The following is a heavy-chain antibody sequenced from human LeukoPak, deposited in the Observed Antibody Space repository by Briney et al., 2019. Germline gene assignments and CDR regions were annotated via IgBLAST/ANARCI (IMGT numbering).Heavy chain of an antibody. Sequence: PSETLSLTCTVSGGSISSGTYYWSWIRQPAGKGLEWIGRIYTRGSTDYNPSLKSRLTISVNTSKNQFSLKLRSLTAADTAVYYCARENRGDSYGRYWYFDLWGRGTLVTVSS. J-gene: IGHJ2*01. CDR3: ARENRGDSYGRYWYFDL. D-gene: IGHD5-18*01. CDR1: GGSISSGTYY. V-gene: IGHV4-61*02. CDR2: IYTRGST.